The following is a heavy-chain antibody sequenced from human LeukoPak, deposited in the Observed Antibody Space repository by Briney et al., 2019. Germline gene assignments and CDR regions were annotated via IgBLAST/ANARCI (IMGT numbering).Heavy chain of an antibody. D-gene: IGHD5-24*01. CDR2: IYASGRT. V-gene: IGHV4-61*02. Sequence: PSETLSLTCTVSGDSISRGSYQWTWTRQSAGKGLEWIGRIYASGRTNYNPSVRSRVTMSVDTSNNQFSLRLNSVTAADTAVYYCARDSDGSGYFDLWGRGTLVTVSS. CDR3: ARDSDGSGYFDL. CDR1: GDSISRGSYQ. J-gene: IGHJ2*01.